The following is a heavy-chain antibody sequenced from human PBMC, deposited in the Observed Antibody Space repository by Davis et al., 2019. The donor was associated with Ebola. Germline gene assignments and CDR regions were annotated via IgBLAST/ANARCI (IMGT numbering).Heavy chain of an antibody. CDR2: TYYSSKWYN. V-gene: IGHV6-1*01. CDR3: ARGWLRGGMDV. D-gene: IGHD5-18*01. CDR1: GDSLSSNSGA. J-gene: IGHJ6*04. Sequence: HPQTLSLTRDISGDSLSSNSGAWNWTRQYPSRGLEWLGRTYYSSKWYNDYAVSVKSRITISTDTSKNQFYLQLNSVTPQDTALYYCARGWLRGGMDVWGEGTTVTVSS.